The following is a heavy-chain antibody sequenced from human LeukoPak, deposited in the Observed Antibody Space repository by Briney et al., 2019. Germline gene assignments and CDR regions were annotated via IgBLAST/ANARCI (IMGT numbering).Heavy chain of an antibody. CDR2: IYTSGST. D-gene: IGHD2-2*01. J-gene: IGHJ4*02. Sequence: PSETLSLTCTVSGGSISSYYWSWIRQPAGKELEWIGRIYTSGSTNYNPSLKSRVTISVDKSKNQFSLKLSSVTAADTAVYYCARDSHYCSSTSCYLDYFDYWGQGTLVTVSS. CDR3: ARDSHYCSSTSCYLDYFDY. V-gene: IGHV4-4*07. CDR1: GGSISSYY.